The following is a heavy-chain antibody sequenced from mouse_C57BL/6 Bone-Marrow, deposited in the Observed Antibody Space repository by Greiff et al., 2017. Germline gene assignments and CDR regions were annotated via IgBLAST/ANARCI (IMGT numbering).Heavy chain of an antibody. CDR2: IHPSDSDT. V-gene: IGHV1-74*01. CDR3: ARDYGSSAAWFAY. D-gene: IGHD1-1*01. J-gene: IGHJ3*01. Sequence: QVQLQQPGAELVKPGASVKVSCKASGYTFTSYWMHWVKQRPGQGLEWIGRIHPSDSDTNYNKKFKGKATLTVDKSSSTAYMQLRSRTSEDSSVYYCARDYGSSAAWFAYWGQGTLVTVSA. CDR1: GYTFTSYW.